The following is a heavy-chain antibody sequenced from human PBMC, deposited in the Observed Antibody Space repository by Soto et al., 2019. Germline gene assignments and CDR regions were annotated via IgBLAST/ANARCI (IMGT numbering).Heavy chain of an antibody. CDR2: IYYSGST. CDR3: ARNYYGSGIGTGP. CDR1: GGSISSDGYY. D-gene: IGHD3-10*01. Sequence: SETLSLTCTVSGGSISSDGYYWSWIRQHPGKGLEWIGYIYYSGSTYYNPSLKSRVTISVDTSKNQFSLKLSSVTAADTAVYYCARNYYGSGIGTGPWGQGTLVTVSS. J-gene: IGHJ5*02. V-gene: IGHV4-31*03.